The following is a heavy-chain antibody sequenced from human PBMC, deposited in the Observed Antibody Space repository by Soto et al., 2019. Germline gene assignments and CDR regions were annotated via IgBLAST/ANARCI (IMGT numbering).Heavy chain of an antibody. V-gene: IGHV3-21*01. CDR2: ISSSSSYI. CDR3: ARDSRPDTAMVTGWFAP. Sequence: GESLKVSCAASGFTFSSYSRNWVRQAPGKGLEWVSSISSSSSYIYYADSVKGRFTISRDNAENSLYLQMNSLRAEDTAVYYCARDSRPDTAMVTGWFAPWGQGTLVTVSS. CDR1: GFTFSSYS. D-gene: IGHD5-18*01. J-gene: IGHJ5*02.